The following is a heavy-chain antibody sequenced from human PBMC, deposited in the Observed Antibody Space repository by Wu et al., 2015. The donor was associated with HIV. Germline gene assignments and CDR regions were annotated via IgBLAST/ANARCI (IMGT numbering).Heavy chain of an antibody. CDR1: GFTFTDFF. CDR2: INANSGNT. Sequence: QVQLVQSGAEVKKPGASVKVSCKASGFTFTDFFLHWVRQAPGQGLEWMGWINANSGNTGYAQKFQGRVTMTRNTSISTAYMELSSLRSEDTAVYYCARSKGIKEKGFQHWGQGTLVTVSS. V-gene: IGHV1-8*01. CDR3: ARSKGIKEKGFQH. D-gene: IGHD1-14*01. J-gene: IGHJ1*01.